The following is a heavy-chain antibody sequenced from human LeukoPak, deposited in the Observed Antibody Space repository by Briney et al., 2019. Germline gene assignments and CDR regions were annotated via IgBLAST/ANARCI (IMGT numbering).Heavy chain of an antibody. CDR3: ARSDVTAFYRFDY. Sequence: SQTLSLTCAVSGGSISSGGYSWSWIRQPPGKGLEWIGYIYHSGSTNYNPSLKSRVTISVDKSKNQFSLKLSSVTAADTAVYYCARSDVTAFYRFDYWGQGTLVTVSS. D-gene: IGHD2/OR15-2a*01. V-gene: IGHV4-30-2*01. CDR1: GGSISSGGYS. CDR2: IYHSGST. J-gene: IGHJ4*02.